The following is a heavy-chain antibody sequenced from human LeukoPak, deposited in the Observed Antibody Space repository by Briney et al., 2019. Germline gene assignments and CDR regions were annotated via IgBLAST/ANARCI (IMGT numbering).Heavy chain of an antibody. Sequence: PGGSLRLSCAASGFTFSTYGMHWVRQAPGKGLEWVAFIRYDGSNKYYADSVKGRFTISRDNSKNTLYLQMNSLRAEDTAVYYCATTRIADYYMDVWGKGTTVTISS. J-gene: IGHJ6*03. CDR1: GFTFSTYG. D-gene: IGHD6-13*01. CDR2: IRYDGSNK. CDR3: ATTRIADYYMDV. V-gene: IGHV3-30*02.